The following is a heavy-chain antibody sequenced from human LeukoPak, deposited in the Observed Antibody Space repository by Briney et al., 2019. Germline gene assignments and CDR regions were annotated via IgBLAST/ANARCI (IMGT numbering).Heavy chain of an antibody. J-gene: IGHJ4*02. CDR2: FDPEDGET. D-gene: IGHD3-22*01. Sequence: ASVKVSCKVSGYTLTGLSMHWVRQAPGKGLEWMGGFDPEDGETIYAQKFQGRVTMTEDTSTDTAYMELSSLRSEDTAVYYCATTADDYYDSSGYPSYFDYWGQGTLVTVSS. CDR3: ATTADDYYDSSGYPSYFDY. V-gene: IGHV1-24*01. CDR1: GYTLTGLS.